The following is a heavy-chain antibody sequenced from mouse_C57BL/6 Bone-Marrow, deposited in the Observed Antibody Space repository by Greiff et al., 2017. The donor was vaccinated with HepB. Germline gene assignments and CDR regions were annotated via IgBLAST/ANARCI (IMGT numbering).Heavy chain of an antibody. CDR3: ARSLSDFYYGSSPYYFDY. V-gene: IGHV1-69*01. CDR2: IDPSDSYT. J-gene: IGHJ2*01. CDR1: GYTFTSYW. Sequence: QVQLQQPGAELVMPGASVKLSCKASGYTFTSYWMHWVKQRPGQGLEWIGEIDPSDSYTNYNQKFKGKSTLTVDKSSSTAYMQLSSLTSEDSAVYYCARSLSDFYYGSSPYYFDYWGQGTTLTVSS. D-gene: IGHD1-1*01.